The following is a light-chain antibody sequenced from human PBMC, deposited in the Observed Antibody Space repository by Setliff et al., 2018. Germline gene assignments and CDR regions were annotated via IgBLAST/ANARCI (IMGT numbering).Light chain of an antibody. V-gene: IGKV3-20*01. CDR3: QYYGSSPFT. CDR2: AAS. CDR1: QSVSSSY. Sequence: EIVLTQAPGTLSLSPGERATLSCSASQSVSSSYLAWYQQKPGQAPRLLIYAASSRATGIPDRFSGSGSGTDFTLTISRLEPEDFAVFYCQYYGSSPFTFGPGTKVDIK. J-gene: IGKJ3*01.